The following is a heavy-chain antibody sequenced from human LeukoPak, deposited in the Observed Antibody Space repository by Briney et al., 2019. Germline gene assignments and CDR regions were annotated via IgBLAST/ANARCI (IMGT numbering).Heavy chain of an antibody. D-gene: IGHD4-17*01. Sequence: PGGSLRLSCTASKFTFSNYAMSWVRQAPGKGLEWVSVIYSGGSTYYADSVKGRFTISRDNSKNTLYLQMNSLRAEDTAVYYCARQIYGDYISKDNWFDPWGQGTLVTVSS. J-gene: IGHJ5*02. CDR1: KFTFSNYA. CDR2: IYSGGST. V-gene: IGHV3-66*02. CDR3: ARQIYGDYISKDNWFDP.